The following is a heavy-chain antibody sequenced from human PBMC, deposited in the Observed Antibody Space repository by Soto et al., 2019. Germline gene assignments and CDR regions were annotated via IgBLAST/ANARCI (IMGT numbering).Heavy chain of an antibody. CDR3: ARRGLGHDFWSGYSYYYYYLDV. D-gene: IGHD3-3*01. CDR2: INHSGST. J-gene: IGHJ6*03. Sequence: SETLSLTCAVYGRSFSGYYWSWIRQPPGKGLEWIGEINHSGSTNYNPSLKSRVTISVDTSKNQFSLKLSSVTAADTAVYYCARRGLGHDFWSGYSYYYYYLDVWGKGTTVTVSS. CDR1: GRSFSGYY. V-gene: IGHV4-34*01.